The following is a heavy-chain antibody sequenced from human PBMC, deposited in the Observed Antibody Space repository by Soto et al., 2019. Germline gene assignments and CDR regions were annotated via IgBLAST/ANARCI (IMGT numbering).Heavy chain of an antibody. CDR3: ARVRRSSGYYYGY. CDR2: INPSGGST. D-gene: IGHD3-22*01. V-gene: IGHV1-46*01. CDR1: GYTFTSYY. J-gene: IGHJ4*02. Sequence: GASAKVSCKASGYTFTSYYMHWVRQETGQGLEWMGIINPSGGSTSYAQKFQGRVTMTRDTSTSTVYMELSSLRSEDTAVYYCARVRRSSGYYYGYWGQGTPVTVSS.